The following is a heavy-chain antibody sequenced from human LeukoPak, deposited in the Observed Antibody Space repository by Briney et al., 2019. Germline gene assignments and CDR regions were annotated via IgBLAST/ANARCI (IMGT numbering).Heavy chain of an antibody. Sequence: LGESLKISCKGSGYSFTSYWIGWVHQMPGKGLEWMGIIYPGDSDTRYSPSFQGQVTISADKSISTAYLQWSSLKASDTAMYYCARLDILTGYDWFDPWGQGTLVTVSS. D-gene: IGHD3-9*01. J-gene: IGHJ5*02. V-gene: IGHV5-51*07. CDR3: ARLDILTGYDWFDP. CDR2: IYPGDSDT. CDR1: GYSFTSYW.